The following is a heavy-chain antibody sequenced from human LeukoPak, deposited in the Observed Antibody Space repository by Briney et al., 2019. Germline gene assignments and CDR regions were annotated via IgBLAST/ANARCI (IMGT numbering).Heavy chain of an antibody. Sequence: GGSLRLSCAASGFTFSRFPMSWLRQAPGKVLEWVSAITGGGDSIYYADSVKGRFTISRDNSKNTLYLQMNTMRAEDRAVYYCAKENPVGGTNYFDYWGQGTLVTVAS. J-gene: IGHJ4*02. CDR3: AKENPVGGTNYFDY. CDR2: ITGGGDSI. CDR1: GFTFSRFP. V-gene: IGHV3-23*01. D-gene: IGHD1-26*01.